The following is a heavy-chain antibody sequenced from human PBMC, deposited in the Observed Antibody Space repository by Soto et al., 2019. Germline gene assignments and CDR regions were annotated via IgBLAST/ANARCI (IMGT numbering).Heavy chain of an antibody. V-gene: IGHV4-59*08. J-gene: IGHJ4*02. Sequence: QVQLLESGPGLVKPSETLSLTCTVSGGSISSYYWSWIRQPPGKGLEWIGYIFSSGSTTYNPSLKSRVTISVDTSKTQFSLKLSSVTAADTAVYYCARRYGGGFDYWGQGTLVTVSS. CDR3: ARRYGGGFDY. CDR1: GGSISSYY. D-gene: IGHD3-10*01. CDR2: IFSSGST.